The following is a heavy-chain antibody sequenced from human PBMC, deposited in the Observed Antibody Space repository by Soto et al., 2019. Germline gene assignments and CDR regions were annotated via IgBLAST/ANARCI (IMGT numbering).Heavy chain of an antibody. CDR2: IYYSGST. V-gene: IGHV4-59*01. J-gene: IGHJ6*03. CDR3: ARGRLGGDYYYYMDV. D-gene: IGHD3-16*01. CDR1: GGSISSYY. Sequence: PSETLSLTCTVSGGSISSYYWSWIRQPPGKGLEWIGYIYYSGSTNYNPSLKSRVTISVDTSKNQFSLKLSSVTAADTAVYYCARGRLGGDYYYYMDVWGKGTTVTVSS.